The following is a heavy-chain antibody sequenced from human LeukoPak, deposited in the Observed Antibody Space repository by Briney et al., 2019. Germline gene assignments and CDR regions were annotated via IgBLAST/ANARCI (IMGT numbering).Heavy chain of an antibody. CDR3: ARELRIAVVGLDY. Sequence: WASVKVSCKASGYTFTGYYMHWVRQAPGQGLEWMGRINPNSGGTNYAQEFQGRVTMTRDTSISTAYMELSRLRSDDTAVYYCARELRIAVVGLDYWGQGTLVTVSS. CDR2: INPNSGGT. J-gene: IGHJ4*02. CDR1: GYTFTGYY. D-gene: IGHD6-19*01. V-gene: IGHV1-2*06.